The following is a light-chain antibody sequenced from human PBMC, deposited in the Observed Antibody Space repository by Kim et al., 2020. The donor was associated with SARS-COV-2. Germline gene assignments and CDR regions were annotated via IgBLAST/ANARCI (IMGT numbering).Light chain of an antibody. Sequence: DIQMTQSPSSLSASVGDRVTITCRASQVINNYLAWYQQKPGKAPTLLIYGASTLHSGVPSRFSGSGSGTDFTLTISSLQPEDVGTYYCQKYDSAPLTFGHGTQVEIK. V-gene: IGKV1-27*01. CDR2: GAS. CDR1: QVINNY. J-gene: IGKJ1*01. CDR3: QKYDSAPLT.